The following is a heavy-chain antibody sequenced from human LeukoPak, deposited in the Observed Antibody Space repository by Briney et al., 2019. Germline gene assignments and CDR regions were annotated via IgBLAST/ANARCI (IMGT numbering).Heavy chain of an antibody. Sequence: GESLKISCKASGNSITTYWIGWVRRKPGKGLEWMGLIFPGDSDTKYSPSFQGQVTISADKSISTAYLQWSSLKASDTAMYYCARPSDTMVRGVIIHGDAFDIWGQGTMVTVSS. CDR2: IFPGDSDT. J-gene: IGHJ3*02. D-gene: IGHD3-10*01. CDR1: GNSITTYW. V-gene: IGHV5-51*01. CDR3: ARPSDTMVRGVIIHGDAFDI.